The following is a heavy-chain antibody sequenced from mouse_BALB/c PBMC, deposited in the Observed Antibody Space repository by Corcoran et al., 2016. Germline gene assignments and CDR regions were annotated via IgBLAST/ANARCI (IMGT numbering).Heavy chain of an antibody. V-gene: IGHV1-26*01. CDR3: ARFGRLRDAMDY. Sequence: EVQLQQSGPELVKPGASVKISCKASGYSFTGYYMHWVKQSHVKSLEWIGRINPYNGATSYNQNFKDKASLTVDKSSSTAYMELHSLTSEDSAVYYCARFGRLRDAMDYWGQGTSVTVSS. D-gene: IGHD2-4*01. CDR1: GYSFTGYY. CDR2: INPYNGAT. J-gene: IGHJ4*01.